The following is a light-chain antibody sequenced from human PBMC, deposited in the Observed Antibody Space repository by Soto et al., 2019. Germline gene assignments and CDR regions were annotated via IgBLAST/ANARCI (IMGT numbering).Light chain of an antibody. CDR3: SSYAGSSNV. Sequence: LTQPRSACGSPGQAVAISCTGTSSDVGGYNYVSWYQQHPGKAPKLMIYEVNKRPSGVPDRFSGSKSGNTASLTVSGLQAEDEADYYCSSYAGSSNVFGTGNKV. CDR1: SSDVGGYNY. J-gene: IGLJ1*01. CDR2: EVN. V-gene: IGLV2-8*01.